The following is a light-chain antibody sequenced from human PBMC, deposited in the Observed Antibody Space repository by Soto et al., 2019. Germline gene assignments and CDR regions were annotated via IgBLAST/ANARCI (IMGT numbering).Light chain of an antibody. CDR3: HQRQSWPRT. J-gene: IGKJ1*01. V-gene: IGKV3-11*01. Sequence: EIVLTQSPATLSSFPGDRVTLSCRASQAVNTRLAWYQHKPGQAPRLLIYLTSNRAAGIPARFSGSGSETDFTLTISDVEPEDSAVYYCHQRQSWPRTFGQGTKVDIK. CDR1: QAVNTR. CDR2: LTS.